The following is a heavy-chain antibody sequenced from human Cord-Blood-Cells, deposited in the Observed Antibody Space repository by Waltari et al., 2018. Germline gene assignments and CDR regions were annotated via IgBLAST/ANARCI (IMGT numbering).Heavy chain of an antibody. J-gene: IGHJ4*02. CDR2: INHSGST. CDR3: AVRSGAGAATDKVGYDY. Sequence: QVQLQQWGAGLLKPSETLSLTCAVYGGSFSGYYWSWIRQPPGKGLEWIGEINHSGSTNYNPSLKSRVTISVDTSKNQFSLKLSSVTAADTAVYYCAVRSGAGAATDKVGYDYWGQGTLVTVSS. V-gene: IGHV4-34*01. CDR1: GGSFSGYY. D-gene: IGHD1-26*01.